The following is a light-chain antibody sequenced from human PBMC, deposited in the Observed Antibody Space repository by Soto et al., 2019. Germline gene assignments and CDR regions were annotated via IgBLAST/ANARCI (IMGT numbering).Light chain of an antibody. CDR1: QNILYKSKNKNY. CDR3: QQYHTTPFT. V-gene: IGKV4-1*01. Sequence: DIVMTQSPDSLGMSLGERATINCKSSQNILYKSKNKNYLAWYQQKPGQPPKXXXYWASTRESGVPDRFSGSVSGTDCTLTINGLKAEDVAVYFCQQYHTTPFTFGPGTKVDIK. CDR2: WAS. J-gene: IGKJ3*01.